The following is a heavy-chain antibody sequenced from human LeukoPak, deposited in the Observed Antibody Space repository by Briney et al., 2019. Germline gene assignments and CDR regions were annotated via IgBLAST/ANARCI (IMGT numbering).Heavy chain of an antibody. CDR3: ARHVSTREYINWFDP. Sequence: GESLKISCKGSGYSFTSYWIGWVRQMPGKGLEWMGIIYPGDSDTRYSPSFQGQVTISADKSISTAYLQWSSLEASDTAMYYCARHVSTREYINWFDPWGQGTLVTVSS. CDR2: IYPGDSDT. J-gene: IGHJ5*02. V-gene: IGHV5-51*01. CDR1: GYSFTSYW. D-gene: IGHD6-6*01.